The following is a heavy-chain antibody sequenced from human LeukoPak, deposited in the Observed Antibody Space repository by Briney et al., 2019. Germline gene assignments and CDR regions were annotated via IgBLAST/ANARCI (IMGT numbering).Heavy chain of an antibody. J-gene: IGHJ5*02. Sequence: PSETLSLTCTVSGGSISSSSYYWGWIRQPPGKELEWIGSIYYSGSTYYNPSLKSRVTISVDTSKNQFSLKLSSVTAADTAVYYCARHKWELRTDWFDPWGQGTLVTVSS. D-gene: IGHD1-26*01. CDR2: IYYSGST. CDR3: ARHKWELRTDWFDP. V-gene: IGHV4-39*01. CDR1: GGSISSSSYY.